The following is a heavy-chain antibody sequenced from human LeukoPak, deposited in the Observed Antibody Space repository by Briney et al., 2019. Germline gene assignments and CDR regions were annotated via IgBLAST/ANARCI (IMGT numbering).Heavy chain of an antibody. V-gene: IGHV4-34*01. D-gene: IGHD2-8*01. CDR1: GGSFSGYF. CDR2: INHSGNI. J-gene: IGHJ4*02. Sequence: SETLSLTCAVYGGSFSGYFWSWIRQPPGRGLEWIGEINHSGNIDYNPSLKSRVTISVDTSKNQFSLKLNSVTAADTAVYYCARFNPLGYCTYGVCPGGGVPFDYWGQGTLVTVSS. CDR3: ARFNPLGYCTYGVCPGGGVPFDY.